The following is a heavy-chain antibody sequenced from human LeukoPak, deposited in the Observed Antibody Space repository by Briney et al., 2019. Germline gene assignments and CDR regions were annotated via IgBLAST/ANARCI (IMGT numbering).Heavy chain of an antibody. Sequence: SETLSLTCAVSGGSISSGGYSWSWIRQPPGKGLEWIGYIYHSGSTYYNPSLKSRVTISVDRSKNQFSLKLRSVTAADTAVYYCARGKRGYSGYESGYFDYWGQGTLVTVSS. J-gene: IGHJ4*02. D-gene: IGHD5-12*01. CDR1: GGSISSGGYS. CDR3: ARGKRGYSGYESGYFDY. V-gene: IGHV4-30-2*01. CDR2: IYHSGST.